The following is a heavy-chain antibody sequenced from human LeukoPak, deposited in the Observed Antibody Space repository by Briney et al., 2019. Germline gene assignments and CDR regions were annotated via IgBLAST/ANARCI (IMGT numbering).Heavy chain of an antibody. V-gene: IGHV3-30-3*01. CDR1: GFTFSSYA. Sequence: GGSLRLSCAASGFTFSSYAMHWVRQAPGKGLEWVAVISYDGSNKYYADSVKGRFTISRDNSKNTLYPQMNSLRAEDTAVYYCARDQFGGQLALLDYWGQGTLVTVSS. CDR3: ARDQFGGQLALLDY. CDR2: ISYDGSNK. D-gene: IGHD6-6*01. J-gene: IGHJ4*02.